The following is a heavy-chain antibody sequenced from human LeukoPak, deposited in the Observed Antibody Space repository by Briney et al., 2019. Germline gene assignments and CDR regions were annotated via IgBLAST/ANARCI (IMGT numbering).Heavy chain of an antibody. CDR3: ARATIAVAGSRPYYYYVDV. V-gene: IGHV1-46*01. CDR2: INPSGGST. Sequence: ASVKVSCKASGYTFTSYYMHWVRQTPGQGLEWMGIINPSGGSTSYAQKFQGRVTMTRDTSTSTVYMELSSLRSEDTAVYYCARATIAVAGSRPYYYYVDVWGKGTTVTVSS. J-gene: IGHJ6*03. CDR1: GYTFTSYY. D-gene: IGHD6-19*01.